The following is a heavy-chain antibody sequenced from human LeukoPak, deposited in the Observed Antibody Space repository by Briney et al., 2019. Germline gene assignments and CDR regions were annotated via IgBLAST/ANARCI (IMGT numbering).Heavy chain of an antibody. Sequence: SETLSLTCAVYGGSFSGYYWSWIRQPPGKGLERIGEINHSGSTNYNPSLKSRVTISVDTSKNQFSLKLSSVTAADTAVYYCARKGGYCSSTSCYRDLSRTPARKPHFVYWGQGTLVTVSS. J-gene: IGHJ4*02. D-gene: IGHD2-2*02. V-gene: IGHV4-34*01. CDR2: INHSGST. CDR1: GGSFSGYY. CDR3: ARKGGYCSSTSCYRDLSRTPARKPHFVY.